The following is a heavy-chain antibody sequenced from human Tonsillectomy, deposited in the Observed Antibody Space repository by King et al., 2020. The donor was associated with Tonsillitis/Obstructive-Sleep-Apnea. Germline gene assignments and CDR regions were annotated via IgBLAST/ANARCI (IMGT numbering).Heavy chain of an antibody. CDR1: GGSISSYY. V-gene: IGHV4-59*01. CDR2: IYYSGST. Sequence: QLQESGPGLVKPSETLSLTCTVSGGSISSYYWGWIRQPPGKGLEWIGYIYYSGSTNYNPSLKGRVTISVDTSKNQFSLKLNSVTAADTALYFCARDALEYSSSFWFAFWGQGTLVTVSS. J-gene: IGHJ4*02. CDR3: ARDALEYSSSFWFAF. D-gene: IGHD6-6*01.